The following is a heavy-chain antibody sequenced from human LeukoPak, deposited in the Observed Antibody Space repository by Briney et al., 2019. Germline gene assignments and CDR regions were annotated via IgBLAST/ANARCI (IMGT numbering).Heavy chain of an antibody. CDR1: GYTFTSYY. J-gene: IGHJ4*02. CDR2: INPSGGST. D-gene: IGHD4-23*01. V-gene: IGHV1-46*01. Sequence: ASVKVSCKASGYTFTSYYMHWVRQAPGQGLEWMGIINPSGGSTSYAQKFQGRVTMTRDTCTSTVYMELSSLRSEDTAVYYCARETHTRTTVVIEWGQGTLVTVSS. CDR3: ARETHTRTTVVIE.